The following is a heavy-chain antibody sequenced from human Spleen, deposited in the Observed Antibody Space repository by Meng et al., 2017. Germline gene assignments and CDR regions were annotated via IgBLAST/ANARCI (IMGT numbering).Heavy chain of an antibody. J-gene: IGHJ4*02. CDR1: GGSFSGYY. D-gene: IGHD3-10*01. CDR2: INHSVST. Sequence: SQTLSLTCAVYGGSFSGYYWSWIRQPPGKGLEWIGEINHSVSTNYNPSLKSRVTISVDTSKNQFSLKLSSVTAADTAVYYCARGPRTRITMVRGVLGRPFDYWGQGTLVTVSS. V-gene: IGHV4-34*01. CDR3: ARGPRTRITMVRGVLGRPFDY.